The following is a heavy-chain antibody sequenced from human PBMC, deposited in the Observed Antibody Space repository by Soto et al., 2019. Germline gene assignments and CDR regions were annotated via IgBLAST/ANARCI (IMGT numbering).Heavy chain of an antibody. Sequence: GESLKISCKGSAYSFTSYWIGWVRQMPGKGLEWMGIIYPGDSDTRYSPSFQGQVTISADKSISTAYLQWSSLKASDTTMYYCARSMTTVTTDGAFDIWGQGAMVTVSS. D-gene: IGHD4-4*01. CDR1: AYSFTSYW. CDR2: IYPGDSDT. CDR3: ARSMTTVTTDGAFDI. J-gene: IGHJ3*02. V-gene: IGHV5-51*01.